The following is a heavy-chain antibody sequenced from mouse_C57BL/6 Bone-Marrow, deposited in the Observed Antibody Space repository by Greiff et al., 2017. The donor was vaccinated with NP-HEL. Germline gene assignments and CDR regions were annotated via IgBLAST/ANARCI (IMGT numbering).Heavy chain of an antibody. D-gene: IGHD1-1*01. CDR1: GYTFTDHT. J-gene: IGHJ2*01. CDR3: ARWAPFRDYGKGKYFDY. CDR2: IYPRDGST. V-gene: IGHV1-78*01. Sequence: VQLQQSDAELVKPGASVKISFKVSGYTFTDHTIHWMKQRPEQGLEWIGYIYPRDGSTKYNEKFKGKATLTADKSSSTAYMQLNSLTSEDSAVYFCARWAPFRDYGKGKYFDYWGQGTTLTVSS.